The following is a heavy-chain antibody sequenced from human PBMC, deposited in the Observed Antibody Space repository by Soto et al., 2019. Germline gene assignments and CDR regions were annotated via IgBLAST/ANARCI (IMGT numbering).Heavy chain of an antibody. CDR1: GYTFTSYD. CDR2: MNPNSGNT. V-gene: IGHV1-8*01. Sequence: ASVKVSCKASGYTFTSYDINWVRQATGQGLEWMGWMNPNSGNTGYAQKFQGRVTMTRNTSISTAYMELSSLRSEDTAVYYCARGSRLLLGELARYWGQGTLVTSPQ. D-gene: IGHD3-16*01. CDR3: ARGSRLLLGELARY. J-gene: IGHJ4*02.